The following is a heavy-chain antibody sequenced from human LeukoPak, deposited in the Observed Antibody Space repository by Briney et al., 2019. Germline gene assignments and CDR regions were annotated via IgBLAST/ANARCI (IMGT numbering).Heavy chain of an antibody. J-gene: IGHJ5*02. D-gene: IGHD3-3*01. CDR2: IYTSGST. Sequence: SETLSLTCTVSGGSISSGSYYWSWIRQPAGKGLEWIGRIYTSGSTNYNPSLKSRVTISVDTSKNQFSLKLSSVTAADTAVYYCARLLRFSNWFDPWGQGTLVTVSS. V-gene: IGHV4-61*02. CDR1: GGSISSGSYY. CDR3: ARLLRFSNWFDP.